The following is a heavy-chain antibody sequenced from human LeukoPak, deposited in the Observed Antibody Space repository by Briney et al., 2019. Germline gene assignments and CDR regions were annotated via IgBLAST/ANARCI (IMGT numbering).Heavy chain of an antibody. D-gene: IGHD3-16*01. CDR1: GFTVSTNY. CDR2: LYHGGST. J-gene: IGHJ4*02. V-gene: IGHV3-53*01. CDR3: ARYGGFLDY. Sequence: GGSLRLSCAASGFTVSTNYMSWVRQAPGKGLEWVSVLYHGGSTYYADSVKGRFTISRDNSNNTLYLQMNRMRVKDTAVYYCARYGGFLDYWGQGTLVTVSS.